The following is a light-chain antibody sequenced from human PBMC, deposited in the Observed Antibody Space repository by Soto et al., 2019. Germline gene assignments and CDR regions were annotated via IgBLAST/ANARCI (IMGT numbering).Light chain of an antibody. J-gene: IGKJ2*01. CDR3: QQYVSSPGYT. Sequence: EIVLTQSPGTLSLSPGERATLSCRASQSVSSNYLAWYRQKPGQAPRLLIYGSSNRATGIPDRFSGSGSGTDFTLTISRLEPEDFAVYYCQQYVSSPGYTFGQGTKLEIK. V-gene: IGKV3-20*01. CDR1: QSVSSNY. CDR2: GSS.